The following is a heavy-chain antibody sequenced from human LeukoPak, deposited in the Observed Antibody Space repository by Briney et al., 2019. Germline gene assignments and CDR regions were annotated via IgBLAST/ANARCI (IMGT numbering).Heavy chain of an antibody. CDR2: INHSGST. D-gene: IGHD2-15*01. Sequence: SETLSLTCAVYGGSFSGYYWSWIRQPPGKGLEWIGEINHSGSTNYNPSLKSRVTISVDTSKNQSSLKLSSVTAADTAVYYCARGGVADNWFDPWGQGTLVTVSS. CDR3: ARGGVADNWFDP. V-gene: IGHV4-34*01. J-gene: IGHJ5*02. CDR1: GGSFSGYY.